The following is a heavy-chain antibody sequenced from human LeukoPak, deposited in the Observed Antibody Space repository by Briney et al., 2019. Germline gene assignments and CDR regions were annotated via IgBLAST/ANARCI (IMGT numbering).Heavy chain of an antibody. J-gene: IGHJ4*02. Sequence: GGSLRLSCAASGFTFSDYWIHWVRQAPGKGLVWVSRINFDGSSTSYADSVKGRFTISRDNAKNTLYLQMNSLRAEDTAVYYCARVRYCDYWGQGTLVTVSS. CDR1: GFTFSDYW. CDR3: ARVRYCDY. D-gene: IGHD1-14*01. V-gene: IGHV3-74*01. CDR2: INFDGSST.